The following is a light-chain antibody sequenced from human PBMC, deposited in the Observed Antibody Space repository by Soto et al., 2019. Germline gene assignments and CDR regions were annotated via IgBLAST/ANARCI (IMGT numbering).Light chain of an antibody. CDR3: QQYGSSSWT. J-gene: IGKJ1*01. CDR2: GAS. CDR1: QSISSSY. Sequence: EIVLTQSPGTLYMSPGKRATLSCRASQSISSSYLAWYQQRPGQAPRLLIYGASSRATGIPDRFSGSGSGTEFTLTISRLEPEDFAVYYCQQYGSSSWTFGQGTKVDIK. V-gene: IGKV3-20*01.